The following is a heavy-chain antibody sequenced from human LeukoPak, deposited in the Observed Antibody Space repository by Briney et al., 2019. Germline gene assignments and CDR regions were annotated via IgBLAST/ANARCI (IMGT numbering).Heavy chain of an antibody. CDR1: GFTIEEYA. J-gene: IGHJ4*02. CDR2: ISGDGDNT. Sequence: PGGSLRLSCAASGFTIEEYAMHWVRQAPGKGLEWVSLISGDGDNTWYADSIKGRFTISRDNSKNSLYLLMNSLRTEDTAFYYCAKDPGDTSGYYGDYWGQGTLVTVSS. D-gene: IGHD3-22*01. V-gene: IGHV3-43*02. CDR3: AKDPGDTSGYYGDY.